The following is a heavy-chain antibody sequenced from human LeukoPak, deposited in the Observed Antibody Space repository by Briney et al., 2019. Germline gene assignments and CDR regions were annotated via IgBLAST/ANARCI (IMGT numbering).Heavy chain of an antibody. CDR3: AVFRGGGDYIGY. J-gene: IGHJ4*02. CDR1: GFTFSSYG. D-gene: IGHD3-16*01. CDR2: ISYDGSNK. Sequence: RSLRLSCAASGFTFSSYGMHWVRQAPGKGLEWVAVISYDGSNKYYADSVKGRFTISRDKSKNTLYLQMNSLRAEDTAMYYCAVFRGGGDYIGYWGQGTLVTVSS. V-gene: IGHV3-30*03.